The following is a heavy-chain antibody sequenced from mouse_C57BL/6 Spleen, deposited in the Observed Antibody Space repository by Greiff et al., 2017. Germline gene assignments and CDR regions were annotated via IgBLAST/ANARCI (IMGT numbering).Heavy chain of an antibody. Sequence: DVKLQESGPELVKPGASVKIPCKASGYTFTDYNMDWVKQSHGKSLEWIGDINPNNGGTIYNQKFKGKATLTVDKSSSTAYMELRSLTSEDTAVYYCARSLITTVVARWYFDVWGTGTTVTVSS. D-gene: IGHD1-1*01. CDR3: ARSLITTVVARWYFDV. V-gene: IGHV1-18*01. CDR1: GYTFTDYN. CDR2: INPNNGGT. J-gene: IGHJ1*03.